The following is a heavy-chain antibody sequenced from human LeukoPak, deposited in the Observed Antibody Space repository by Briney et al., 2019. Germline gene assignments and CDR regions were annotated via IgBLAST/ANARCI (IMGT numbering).Heavy chain of an antibody. V-gene: IGHV2-70*01. CDR3: ARTRDTAMVSFDP. CDR1: TFSSYW. J-gene: IGHJ5*02. Sequence: TFSSYWMSWIRQPPGKALEWLALIDWDDDKYYSTSLKTRLTISKDTSKNQVVLTMTNMDPVDTATYYCARTRDTAMVSFDPWGQGTLVIVSS. D-gene: IGHD5-18*01. CDR2: IDWDDDK.